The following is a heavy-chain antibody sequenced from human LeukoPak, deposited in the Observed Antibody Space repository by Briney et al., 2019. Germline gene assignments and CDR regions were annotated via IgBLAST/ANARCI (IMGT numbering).Heavy chain of an antibody. D-gene: IGHD3-10*01. CDR2: ISSSSRYI. V-gene: IGHV3-21*01. CDR3: ARDDDGSGSYCNSDRGRDV. CDR1: AFTFCSYR. J-gene: IGHJ6*02. Sequence: PGVSLTLSCAASAFTFCSYRMIRVRQAPGLGLEWVFSISSSSRYISYTVSVRGRFTISRDNAKYSLYLQMNSLRAEDTAGYYCARDDDGSGSYCNSDRGRDVWGQGTTVTVSS.